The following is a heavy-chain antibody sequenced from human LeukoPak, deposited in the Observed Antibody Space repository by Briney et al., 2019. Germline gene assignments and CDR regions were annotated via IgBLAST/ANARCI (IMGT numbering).Heavy chain of an antibody. CDR2: IRSKASSYAT. V-gene: IGHV3-73*01. CDR3: TRLTRYCSGGSCYSVDY. D-gene: IGHD2-15*01. CDR1: GFTFSGSA. J-gene: IGHJ4*02. Sequence: GGSLRLSCAASGFTFSGSAMHWVRQASGKGLEWAGRIRSKASSYATAYAASVKGRFTISRDDSKNTAYLQMNSLKTEDTAVYYCTRLTRYCSGGSCYSVDYWGQGTLVTVSS.